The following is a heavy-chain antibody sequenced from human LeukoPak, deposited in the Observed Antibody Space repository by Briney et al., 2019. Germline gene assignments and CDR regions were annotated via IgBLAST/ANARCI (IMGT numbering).Heavy chain of an antibody. CDR2: INPNSGGT. D-gene: IGHD1-20*01. CDR3: ARLNWNDVGMDV. CDR1: GYTFTGYY. J-gene: IGHJ6*02. Sequence: ASVKVSCKASGYTFTGYYMHWVRQAPGQGLEWMGRINPNSGGTNYAQRFQGRVTMTRDTPISTAYMELSRLRSDDTAVYYCARLNWNDVGMDVWGQGTTVTVSS. V-gene: IGHV1-2*06.